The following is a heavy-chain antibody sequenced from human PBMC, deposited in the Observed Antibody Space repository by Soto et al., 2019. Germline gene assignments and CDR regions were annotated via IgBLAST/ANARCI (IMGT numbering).Heavy chain of an antibody. CDR3: ARAKYSTNWYIFDN. J-gene: IGHJ4*02. Sequence: SETLSLTCTFSGCSISSYYWSWIRQPPGKGLDWIGYIYYSESTNYNPSLKSRVTISVDTSKNQFSLKLDSVTAADTAVYYCARAKYSTNWYIFDNWGQGTLVTVSS. D-gene: IGHD6-13*01. V-gene: IGHV4-59*01. CDR2: IYYSEST. CDR1: GCSISSYY.